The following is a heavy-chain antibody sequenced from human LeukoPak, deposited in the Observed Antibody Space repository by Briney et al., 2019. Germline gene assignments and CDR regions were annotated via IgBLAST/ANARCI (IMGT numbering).Heavy chain of an antibody. Sequence: GGSLRLSCAASGFTFSSYSMNWVRQAPGKGLEWVSSISSSSSYIYYADSVKGRFTISRDNAKNSLYLQMNSLRAEDTAVYYCAREEDYDFWSGSPVPSVWGQGTLVTVSS. CDR3: AREEDYDFWSGSPVPSV. CDR1: GFTFSSYS. J-gene: IGHJ4*02. V-gene: IGHV3-21*01. D-gene: IGHD3-3*01. CDR2: ISSSSSYI.